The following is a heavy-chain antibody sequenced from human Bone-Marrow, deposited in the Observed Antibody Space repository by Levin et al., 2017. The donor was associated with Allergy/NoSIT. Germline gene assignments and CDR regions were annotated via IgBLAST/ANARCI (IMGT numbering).Heavy chain of an antibody. D-gene: IGHD2-21*02. CDR2: VAYDGGHK. CDR3: VKDLHVVVTGLGSWFDP. Sequence: PGGSLRLSCVASGFMFSSYGMHWVRQAPGKGLEWVAAVAYDGGHKYYADSVKGRFTISRDNSKNTLSLQMNNLRAGDTATYYCVKDLHVVVTGLGSWFDPWGQGTPVTVSS. V-gene: IGHV3-30*18. J-gene: IGHJ5*02. CDR1: GFMFSSYG.